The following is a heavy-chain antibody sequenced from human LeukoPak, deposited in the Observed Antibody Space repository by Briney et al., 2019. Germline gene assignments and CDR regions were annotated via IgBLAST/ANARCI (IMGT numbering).Heavy chain of an antibody. CDR2: INHSGST. V-gene: IGHV4-39*07. Sequence: SETLSLTCTVSGGSISSSSYYWGWIRQPPGKGLEWIGEINHSGSTNHNPSLKSRVTVSVDTSKNQFSLKLSSVTAADTAVYYCARFPGSAEYRHYYYMDVWGKGTTVTVSS. D-gene: IGHD2-15*01. CDR1: GGSISSSSYY. J-gene: IGHJ6*03. CDR3: ARFPGSAEYRHYYYMDV.